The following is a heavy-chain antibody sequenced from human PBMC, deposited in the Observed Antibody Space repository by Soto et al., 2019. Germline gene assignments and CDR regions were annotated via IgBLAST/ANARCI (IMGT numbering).Heavy chain of an antibody. Sequence: QPGGSLRLSCAASGFTFSSYEMNWVRQAPGKGLEWVSYISSSGSTIYYADSVKGRFTISRDNAKNSLYLQMNSLRAEDTAVYYCARSYPWDYDILTGYYRGWYDYWGQGTLVTVSS. CDR1: GFTFSSYE. J-gene: IGHJ4*02. CDR3: ARSYPWDYDILTGYYRGWYDY. CDR2: ISSSGSTI. D-gene: IGHD3-9*01. V-gene: IGHV3-48*03.